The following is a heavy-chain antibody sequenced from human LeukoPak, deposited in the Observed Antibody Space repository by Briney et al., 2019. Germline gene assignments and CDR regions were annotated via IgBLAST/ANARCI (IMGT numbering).Heavy chain of an antibody. V-gene: IGHV4-61*02. D-gene: IGHD3-22*01. Sequence: PSETLSLTCTVSGGSISSGSYYWSWIRQPAGKGLEWIGRIYTSGSTNYNPSLKSRVTISVDTSKNQFSLKLSSVTAVDTAVYYCARVAGYYNDYWGQGTLVTVSS. CDR1: GGSISSGSYY. J-gene: IGHJ4*02. CDR3: ARVAGYYNDY. CDR2: IYTSGST.